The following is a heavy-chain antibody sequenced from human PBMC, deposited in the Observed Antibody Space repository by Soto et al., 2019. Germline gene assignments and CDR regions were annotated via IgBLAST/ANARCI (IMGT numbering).Heavy chain of an antibody. CDR2: INPSGGST. Sequence: ASVKVSCKASGYTFTSYYMHWVRQAPGQGLEWMGIINPSGGSTSYAQKFQGRVTMTRDTSTSTVYMELSSLRSEDTAVYYCARDSISRAGGYDFWSGYDYWGQGTLVTVSS. CDR1: GYTFTSYY. J-gene: IGHJ4*02. D-gene: IGHD3-3*01. V-gene: IGHV1-46*01. CDR3: ARDSISRAGGYDFWSGYDY.